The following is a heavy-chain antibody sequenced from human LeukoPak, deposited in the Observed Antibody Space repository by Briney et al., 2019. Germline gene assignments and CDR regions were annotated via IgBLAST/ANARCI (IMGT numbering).Heavy chain of an antibody. J-gene: IGHJ4*02. CDR1: GYSITSGYY. Sequence: SETLSLTCVVSGYSITSGYYWRWIRQPPGKGLEWIGSIYQSGDTYYNPSLKSRVTLSVDTPKNQFSLKLSSVTAADTAVYYCARGIYYFDYWGQGTLVTVSS. V-gene: IGHV4-38-2*01. D-gene: IGHD3-10*01. CDR2: IYQSGDT. CDR3: ARGIYYFDY.